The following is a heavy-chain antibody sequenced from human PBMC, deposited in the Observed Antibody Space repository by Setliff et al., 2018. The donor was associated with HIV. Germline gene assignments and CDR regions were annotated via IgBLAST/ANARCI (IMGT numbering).Heavy chain of an antibody. CDR1: GGSISSYY. Sequence: SETLSLTCTVSGGSISSYYWSWIRQPPGKGLEWIGYIYTSGSTNYNPSLKSRVTISVDTSKNQFSLKLSSVTAADPAVYYCAREYCSGGSCYSDAFDIWGQGTMVTVSS. CDR2: IYTSGST. V-gene: IGHV4-4*08. J-gene: IGHJ3*02. CDR3: AREYCSGGSCYSDAFDI. D-gene: IGHD2-15*01.